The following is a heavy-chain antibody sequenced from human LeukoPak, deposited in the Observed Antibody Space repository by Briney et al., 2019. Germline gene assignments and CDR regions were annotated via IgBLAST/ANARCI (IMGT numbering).Heavy chain of an antibody. V-gene: IGHV1-24*01. J-gene: IGHJ4*02. D-gene: IGHD3-10*01. CDR1: GYTLTELS. Sequence: ASVKVSCKVSGYTLTELSMHWVRQAPGKGLEWMGGFDPEDGETIYAQKFQGRVTMTEDTSTDTAYMELRSLRSDDTAVYYCARAATMVRGVIITPLGYWGQGTLVTVSS. CDR3: ARAATMVRGVIITPLGY. CDR2: FDPEDGET.